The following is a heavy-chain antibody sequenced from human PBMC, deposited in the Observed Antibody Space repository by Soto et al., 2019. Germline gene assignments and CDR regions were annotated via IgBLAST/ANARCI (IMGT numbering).Heavy chain of an antibody. CDR3: ARDMWGANWNYVQPAYYYYYRMDV. CDR1: GGSISSGDYY. D-gene: IGHD1-7*01. V-gene: IGHV4-30-4*01. CDR2: IYYSGST. Sequence: SETLSLTCTVSGGSISSGDYYWSWIRQPPGKGLEWIGDIYYSGSTYYNPSLKSRVTISVDTSKNQFSLKLSSVTAADTAVYYCARDMWGANWNYVQPAYYYYYRMDVWGQGTTVTVSS. J-gene: IGHJ6*02.